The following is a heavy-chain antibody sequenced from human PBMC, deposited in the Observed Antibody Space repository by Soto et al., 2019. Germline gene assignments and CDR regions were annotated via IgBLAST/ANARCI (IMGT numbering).Heavy chain of an antibody. CDR1: GDSINNFY. CDR3: ARGRSNGAFDS. V-gene: IGHV4-4*09. CDR2: IYANGNT. D-gene: IGHD1-26*01. J-gene: IGHJ4*02. Sequence: QVQLQESGPGLVKPSETLSLICTVSGDSINNFYWSWIRQSQGKGLEWIAYIYANGNTNHNPSLKSRVAISIDTSKSQFSLNLTSVTAADTAVYFCARGRSNGAFDSWGQGALVTVSS.